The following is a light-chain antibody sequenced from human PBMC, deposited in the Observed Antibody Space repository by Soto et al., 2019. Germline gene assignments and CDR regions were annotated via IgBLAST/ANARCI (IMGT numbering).Light chain of an antibody. CDR2: EVS. CDR3: SSYASNTLLL. V-gene: IGLV2-14*01. Sequence: QSVLTQPASVSGSPGQSITISCTGTSSDVGGYRYVSWYQHHPGKAPKLIIYEVSYRPSGVSARFSGSKSGNTASLTTSGLRAEDEADYYCSSYASNTLLLFGGGTKVTVL. J-gene: IGLJ2*01. CDR1: SSDVGGYRY.